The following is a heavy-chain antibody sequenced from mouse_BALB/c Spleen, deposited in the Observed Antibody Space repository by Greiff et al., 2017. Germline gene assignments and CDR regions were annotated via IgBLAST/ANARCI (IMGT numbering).Heavy chain of an antibody. Sequence: EVKLMESGAELVKPGASVKLSCTASGFNIKDTYMHWVKQRPEQGLEWIGRIDPANGNTKYDPKFQGKATITADTSSNTAYLQLSSLTSEDTAVYYCARSRYYGPFAYWGQGTLVTVSA. CDR1: GFNIKDTY. CDR3: ARSRYYGPFAY. V-gene: IGHV14-3*02. D-gene: IGHD1-2*01. CDR2: IDPANGNT. J-gene: IGHJ3*01.